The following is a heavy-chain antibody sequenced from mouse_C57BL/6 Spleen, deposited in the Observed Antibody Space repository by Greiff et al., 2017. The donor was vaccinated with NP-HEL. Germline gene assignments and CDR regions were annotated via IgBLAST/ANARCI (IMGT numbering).Heavy chain of an antibody. CDR3: TGNRWYFDV. J-gene: IGHJ1*03. V-gene: IGHV6-3*01. CDR2: IRLKSDNYAT. Sequence: EVQRVESGGGLVQPGGSMKLSCVASRFTFSNYWMNWVRQSPEKGLEWVAQIRLKSDNYATHYAESVKGRFTISRDDSKSSVYLQMNNLRAEDTGIYYCTGNRWYFDVWGTGTTVTVSS. CDR1: RFTFSNYW.